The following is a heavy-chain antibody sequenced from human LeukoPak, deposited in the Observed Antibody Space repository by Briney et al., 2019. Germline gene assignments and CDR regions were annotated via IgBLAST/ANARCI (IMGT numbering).Heavy chain of an antibody. D-gene: IGHD2-2*01. Sequence: ASVTVSCKASGYTFTSYGISWVRQAPGQGLEWMGWISAYNGNTNYAQKFQGRVTMTRDTSISTAYMGLSRLRSDDTAVYYCAILDIVVVPAAPSSDYWGQGTLVTVSS. J-gene: IGHJ4*02. CDR2: ISAYNGNT. CDR1: GYTFTSYG. CDR3: AILDIVVVPAAPSSDY. V-gene: IGHV1-18*01.